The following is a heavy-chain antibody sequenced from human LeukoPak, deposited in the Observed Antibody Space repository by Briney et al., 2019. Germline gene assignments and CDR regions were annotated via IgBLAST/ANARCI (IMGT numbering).Heavy chain of an antibody. Sequence: GASVKVSCKASGYTFTSYAMHWVRQVPGQRLEWMGWINAGNGNTKYSQEFQGRVTITRDTSASTAYMELSRLRSDDTAVYYCASLTLQTSESSDFDYWGQGTLVTVSS. CDR2: INAGNGNT. D-gene: IGHD1-1*01. V-gene: IGHV1-3*01. CDR1: GYTFTSYA. J-gene: IGHJ4*02. CDR3: ASLTLQTSESSDFDY.